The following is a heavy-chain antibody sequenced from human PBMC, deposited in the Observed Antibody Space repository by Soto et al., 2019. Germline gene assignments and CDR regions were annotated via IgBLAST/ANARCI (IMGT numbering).Heavy chain of an antibody. V-gene: IGHV4-30-4*01. D-gene: IGHD2-21*02. CDR3: ARAKSDGGNSDY. Sequence: QVQLQESGPGLVKPSQTLSLTCTVSGGSISSGDYYWSWLRQPPGKGLEWIGYIYYSGSTYYNPSIKSRVTISVDTSKRQFALKLSSVTAADTAVYYCARAKSDGGNSDYWGQGTLVTVSS. J-gene: IGHJ4*02. CDR2: IYYSGST. CDR1: GGSISSGDYY.